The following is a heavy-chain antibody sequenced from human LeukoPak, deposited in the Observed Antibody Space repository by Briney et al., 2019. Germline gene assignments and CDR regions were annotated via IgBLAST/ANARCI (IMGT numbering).Heavy chain of an antibody. Sequence: ASVKVSCKVSGYTLTELSMHWVRHSPERGLEWMGSFDPDDGETIYAQKFQGRVTMTEDTSTDTAYMELSSLRSEDTAVYYCATGPSRHWVVVPDSWGQGTLVTVSS. D-gene: IGHD2-15*01. J-gene: IGHJ4*02. CDR3: ATGPSRHWVVVPDS. CDR2: FDPDDGET. CDR1: GYTLTELS. V-gene: IGHV1-24*01.